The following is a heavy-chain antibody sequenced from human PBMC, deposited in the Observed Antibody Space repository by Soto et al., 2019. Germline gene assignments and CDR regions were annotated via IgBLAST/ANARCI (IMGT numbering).Heavy chain of an antibody. CDR3: ARALPGRFLAGIPGPDYNYYGVEV. CDR2: INSDGSST. D-gene: IGHD3-3*01. CDR1: GFTFSSYW. Sequence: GGSLRLSFAASGFTFSSYWMHWVRQAPWKGLVWVSRINSDGSSTSDASLVKGRYTISRDNAKNTLYLQMNSLRDEDTAAYYCARALPGRFLAGIPGPDYNYYGVEVWGQGTTVIV. J-gene: IGHJ6*01. V-gene: IGHV3-74*01.